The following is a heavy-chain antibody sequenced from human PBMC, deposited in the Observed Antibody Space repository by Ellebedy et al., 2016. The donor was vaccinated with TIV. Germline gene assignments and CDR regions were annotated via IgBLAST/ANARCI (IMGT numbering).Heavy chain of an antibody. Sequence: GGSLRLXXAASGFTFSNAWMSWVRQAPGKGLEWVGRIKSKTDGGTTDYAAPVKGRFTISGDDSKNTLYLQMNSLKTEDTAVYYCARDRGAFDIWGQGTMVTVSS. CDR2: IKSKTDGGTT. CDR1: GFTFSNAW. J-gene: IGHJ3*02. V-gene: IGHV3-15*01. CDR3: ARDRGAFDI.